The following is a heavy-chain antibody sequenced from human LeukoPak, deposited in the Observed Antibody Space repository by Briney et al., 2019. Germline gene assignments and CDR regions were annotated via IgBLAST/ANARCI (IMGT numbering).Heavy chain of an antibody. V-gene: IGHV3-7*01. J-gene: IGHJ4*02. D-gene: IGHD1-26*01. CDR1: GFTFSSYW. CDR3: ARDGYFVGATYFDY. CDR2: IKQDGSEE. Sequence: PGGSLRLSCAASGFTFSSYWMSWVRQAPGKGLEWVANIKQDGSEEYYVDSVKGRFTISRDNAKNSLYLQMNSLRAEDTAVYYCARDGYFVGATYFDYWGQGTLVTVSS.